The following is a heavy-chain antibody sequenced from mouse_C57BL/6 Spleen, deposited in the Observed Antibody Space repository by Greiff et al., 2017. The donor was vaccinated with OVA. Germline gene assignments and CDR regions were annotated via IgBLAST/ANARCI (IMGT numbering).Heavy chain of an antibody. Sequence: QVQLQQPGAELVMPGASVTLSCKASGYTFTSYWMHWVKQRPGQGLEWIGEIDPSDSYTNYNQKFKGKSTLTVDKSSSTAYMQLSSLTSEDSAVYYCARSKPLYYVDYWGQGTTLTVSS. CDR1: GYTFTSYW. D-gene: IGHD2-5*01. CDR2: IDPSDSYT. V-gene: IGHV1-69*01. J-gene: IGHJ2*01. CDR3: ARSKPLYYVDY.